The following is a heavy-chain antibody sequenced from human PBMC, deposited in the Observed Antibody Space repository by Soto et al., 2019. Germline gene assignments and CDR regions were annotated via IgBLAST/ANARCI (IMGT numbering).Heavy chain of an antibody. CDR2: INHSGST. V-gene: IGHV4-34*01. J-gene: IGHJ3*02. Sequence: SETLSLTCAVHGGSFSGYYWSWIRQPPGKGLEWIGEINHSGSTNYNPSLKSRVTISVDTSKNQFSLKLSSVTAADTAVYYCARGRRILTGPRPNSDAFDIWGQGTMVTVSS. D-gene: IGHD3-9*01. CDR1: GGSFSGYY. CDR3: ARGRRILTGPRPNSDAFDI.